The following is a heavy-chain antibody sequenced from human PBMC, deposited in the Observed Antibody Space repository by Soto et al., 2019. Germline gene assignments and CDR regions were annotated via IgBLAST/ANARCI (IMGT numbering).Heavy chain of an antibody. CDR2: IYHSGST. J-gene: IGHJ4*02. Sequence: NPSETLSLTCAVSGGSISSGGYSWSWIRQPPGKGLEWIGYIYHSGSTYYNPSLKSRVTISVDRSKNQFSLKLSSVTAADTAVYYCARVGGDCSSTSCPLDYWGQGTLVTVSS. D-gene: IGHD2-2*01. CDR1: GGSISSGGYS. V-gene: IGHV4-30-2*01. CDR3: ARVGGDCSSTSCPLDY.